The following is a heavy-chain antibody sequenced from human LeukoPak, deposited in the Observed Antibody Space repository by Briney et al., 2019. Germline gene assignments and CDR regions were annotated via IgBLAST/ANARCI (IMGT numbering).Heavy chain of an antibody. D-gene: IGHD3-22*01. CDR3: ARLYYYDSSGYRFYAFDI. Sequence: SETLSLTCTVSGGSISSYYWSWIRQPPGKGLEWIGYIYYSGSTNYNPSLKSRVTISVDTSKNQFSLKLSSVTAADTAVYYCARLYYYDSSGYRFYAFDIWGQGTMVTVSS. CDR1: GGSISSYY. CDR2: IYYSGST. J-gene: IGHJ3*02. V-gene: IGHV4-59*08.